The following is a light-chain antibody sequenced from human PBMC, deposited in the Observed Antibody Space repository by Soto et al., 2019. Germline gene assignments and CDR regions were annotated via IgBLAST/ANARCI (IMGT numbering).Light chain of an antibody. CDR3: SSYTTSSALV. CDR1: SSDVGGYDY. J-gene: IGLJ2*01. Sequence: QSASVSGSPGQSITIPCTGTSSDVGGYDYVSWYQQHPGKVPKLIIYEVIKRPSGVSHRFSGSKSGNTASLTISGLQTEDEADYYCSSYTTSSALVFGGGTKVTVL. CDR2: EVI. V-gene: IGLV2-14*01.